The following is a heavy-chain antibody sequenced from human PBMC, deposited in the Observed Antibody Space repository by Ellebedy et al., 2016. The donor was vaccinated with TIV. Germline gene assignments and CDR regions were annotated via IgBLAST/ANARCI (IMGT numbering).Heavy chain of an antibody. J-gene: IGHJ5*02. Sequence: GESLKISCAASGFNFRSYWMTWVRQAPGQGLEWVAKIRQEGDEIYYVESVKGRFTISRDNAKNSLFLQMKSLRVEDTAVYYCARRASYGDYAVQVNPWFDPWGQGTLVTVSS. CDR3: ARRASYGDYAVQVNPWFDP. V-gene: IGHV3-7*01. D-gene: IGHD4-17*01. CDR2: IRQEGDEI. CDR1: GFNFRSYW.